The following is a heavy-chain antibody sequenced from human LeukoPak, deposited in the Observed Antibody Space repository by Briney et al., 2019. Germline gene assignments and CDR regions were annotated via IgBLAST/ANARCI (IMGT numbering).Heavy chain of an antibody. CDR1: GFTFSSHT. D-gene: IGHD1-20*01. CDR2: ISSSSSYI. V-gene: IGHV3-21*01. Sequence: PGGSLRLSCAASGFTFSSHTMSWVRQAPGKGLEWVSSISSSSSYISYADSVKGRFTISRDNAKNSLYLQMSSLRAEDTAVYYCARDSVTGTTLGYWGQGTLVTVSS. J-gene: IGHJ4*02. CDR3: ARDSVTGTTLGY.